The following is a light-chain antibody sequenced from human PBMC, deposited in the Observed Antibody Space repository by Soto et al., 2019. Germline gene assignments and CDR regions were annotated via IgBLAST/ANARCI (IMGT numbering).Light chain of an antibody. CDR2: GNN. CDR3: SSYTNINLQGV. CDR1: SSNIGAGYD. V-gene: IGLV1-40*01. Sequence: QSVLTQPPSVSGAPGQRVTISCTGSSSNIGAGYDVHWYQQLPGTAPKLLIYGNNNRPSGVPDRFSGSKSGTSASLAITGLQAEDEAGYYCSSYTNINLQGVFGGGTKVTVL. J-gene: IGLJ3*02.